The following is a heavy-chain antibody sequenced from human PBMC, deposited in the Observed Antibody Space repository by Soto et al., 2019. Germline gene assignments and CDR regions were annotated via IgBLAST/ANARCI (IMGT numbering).Heavy chain of an antibody. CDR3: ARTDYYGSGSYY. D-gene: IGHD3-10*01. CDR1: GVSLTTSGVG. V-gene: IGHV2-5*02. Sequence: QITLKESGPTLVKPTQTLTLTCTLYGVSLTTSGVGVDWIRQPPGKALEWLALNYWDDDRRYSPSLKSRLTIAKDTSRNQVVLTMTNMDPVDTATYSCARTDYYGSGSYYWGQGILVTVSS. CDR2: NYWDDDR. J-gene: IGHJ4*02.